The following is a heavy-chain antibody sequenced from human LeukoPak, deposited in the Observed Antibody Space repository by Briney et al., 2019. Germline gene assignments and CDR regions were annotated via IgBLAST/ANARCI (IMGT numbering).Heavy chain of an antibody. D-gene: IGHD6-19*01. V-gene: IGHV3-33*08. Sequence: GGSLRLSCAASGFTFSSYSKNWVRQAPGKGLEWVAVIWYDGSNKYYADSVKGRFTISRDNSKNTLYLQMNSLRAEDTAVYYCAREGSGWSSLTPCDYWGQGTLVTVSS. CDR3: AREGSGWSSLTPCDY. CDR2: IWYDGSNK. CDR1: GFTFSSYS. J-gene: IGHJ4*02.